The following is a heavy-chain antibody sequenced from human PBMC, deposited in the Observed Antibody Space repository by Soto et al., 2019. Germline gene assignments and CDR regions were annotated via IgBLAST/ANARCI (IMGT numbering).Heavy chain of an antibody. D-gene: IGHD2-2*02. Sequence: ESGPTLVNPTQTLTLTCTFSGFSLSTSGVGVGWIRQSPGKALEWLALIYWNDDERYSPSLKSRLTITKDTSKNQVVLNLTNMNPVDTATSFGAHKDKADHLYNYWGKGTQGTVS. V-gene: IGHV2-5*01. CDR3: AHKDKADHLYNY. J-gene: IGHJ4*02. CDR2: IYWNDDE. CDR1: GFSLSTSGVG.